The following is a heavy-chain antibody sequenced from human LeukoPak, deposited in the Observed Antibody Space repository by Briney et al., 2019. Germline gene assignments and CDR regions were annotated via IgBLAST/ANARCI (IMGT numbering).Heavy chain of an antibody. Sequence: GGSLRLSCAASGFTVSSNYMSWVRQAPGKGLEWVSIIYSGGNTYYADSVKGRFTISRDNSKNTLYLQMNSLRAEDTAVYYCAKPYCSSPSCFVTNPHDHWGQGTLVTVSS. CDR2: IYSGGNT. CDR3: AKPYCSSPSCFVTNPHDH. J-gene: IGHJ4*02. V-gene: IGHV3-53*01. D-gene: IGHD2-2*01. CDR1: GFTVSSNY.